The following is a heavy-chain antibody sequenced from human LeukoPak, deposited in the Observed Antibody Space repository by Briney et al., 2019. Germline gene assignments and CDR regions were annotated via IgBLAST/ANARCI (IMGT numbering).Heavy chain of an antibody. CDR3: ARDSGYYDSSGYFHFDY. Sequence: SETLSLTCTVSGGSISSSSYYWGWIRQPPGEGLEWIGSIYYSGSTYYNPSLKSRVTISVDTSKNQFSLKLSSVTAADTAVYYCARDSGYYDSSGYFHFDYWGQGTLVTVSS. CDR1: GGSISSSSYY. D-gene: IGHD3-22*01. V-gene: IGHV4-39*07. CDR2: IYYSGST. J-gene: IGHJ4*02.